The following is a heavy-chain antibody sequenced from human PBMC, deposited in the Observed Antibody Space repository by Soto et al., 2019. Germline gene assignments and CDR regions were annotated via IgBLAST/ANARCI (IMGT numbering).Heavy chain of an antibody. CDR3: ARDPSDCSSTSCWGYYALDV. Sequence: VGSLRLSCAASGFTFSTYSMNWVRQAPGKGLEWVPSISSSGTYIHYADSLKGRFTISRDNAKNSLYLQMISLRAEDTAVYYCARDPSDCSSTSCWGYYALDVWGQGTTVTAP. CDR2: ISSSGTYI. J-gene: IGHJ6*02. D-gene: IGHD2-2*01. V-gene: IGHV3-21*01. CDR1: GFTFSTYS.